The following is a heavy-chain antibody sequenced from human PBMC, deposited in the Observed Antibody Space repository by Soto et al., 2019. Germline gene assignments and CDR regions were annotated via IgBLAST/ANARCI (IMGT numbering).Heavy chain of an antibody. D-gene: IGHD1-1*01. CDR1: GVSITSGDYY. V-gene: IGHV4-30-4*08. CDR3: ARPLTPLRGTDAFDI. CDR2: IYYSGIT. J-gene: IGHJ3*02. Sequence: QVQLQESGPGLVRPSQTLSLTCTVSGVSITSGDYYWSWIRQPPGKGLEWIGVIYYSGITYYNPSLESRLFMSVDTSKNQFSLKLSSVTAADTAVYYCARPLTPLRGTDAFDIWGQGTMVTVSS.